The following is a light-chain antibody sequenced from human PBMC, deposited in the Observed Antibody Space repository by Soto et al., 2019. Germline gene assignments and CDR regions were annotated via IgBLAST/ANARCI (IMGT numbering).Light chain of an antibody. CDR2: RAS. V-gene: IGKV1-39*01. CDR1: QSISTY. CDR3: QQSYSSPPWT. Sequence: DIQMTQSPSSLSASVGDRVTISCRASQSISTYLNWYQQKPGTAPRLLIYRASSVKSGVPPRFGGSGCGRDFTLTISSLRPDDIATYFCQQSYSSPPWTFGQGTRVEVK. J-gene: IGKJ1*01.